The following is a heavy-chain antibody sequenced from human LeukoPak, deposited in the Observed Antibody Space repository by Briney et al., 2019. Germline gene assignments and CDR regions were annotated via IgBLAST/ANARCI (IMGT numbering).Heavy chain of an antibody. J-gene: IGHJ4*02. CDR2: IGTAGDT. CDR3: ARGADTHFDY. D-gene: IGHD2-15*01. Sequence: GGSLRLSCAASGFTFSNYDMHWVRQATGKGLEWVSAIGTAGDTYCQSSVRGRFTMSRENAKNSLYLQMNSLTAGDTAVYYCARGADTHFDYWGQGILVTVSS. CDR1: GFTFSNYD. V-gene: IGHV3-13*04.